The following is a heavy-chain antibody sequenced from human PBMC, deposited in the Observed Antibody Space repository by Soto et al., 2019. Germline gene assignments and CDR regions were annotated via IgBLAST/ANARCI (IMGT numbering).Heavy chain of an antibody. CDR3: AREPTHRLENYCYYGMDV. CDR2: IYYSGST. CDR1: GGSISSGGYY. J-gene: IGHJ6*02. V-gene: IGHV4-31*03. Sequence: QVQLQESGPGLVKPSQTLSLTCTVSGGSISSGGYYWSWIRQHPGKGLEWIGYIYYSGSTYYNPSLKSRVNISVDTSKNQFSLKLGSVTAADTAVYYCAREPTHRLENYCYYGMDVWGQGTTVTVSS. D-gene: IGHD3-3*01.